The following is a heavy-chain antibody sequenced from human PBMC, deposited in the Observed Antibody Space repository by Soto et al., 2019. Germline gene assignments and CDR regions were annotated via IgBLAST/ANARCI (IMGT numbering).Heavy chain of an antibody. J-gene: IGHJ6*02. D-gene: IGHD6-19*01. CDR1: GFTFSSYG. CDR3: VKDGSSGWPYFDDMDA. CDR2: ILYDGSKK. Sequence: QVQLVESGGGVVQPGRSLRLSCAASGFTFSSYGMHWVRQAPGKGLEWVAVILYDGSKKYYADSVKGRFTISRDNSKNTRYLKRSSLRAEDTALYYCVKDGSSGWPYFDDMDAGGQGPTVTVSS. V-gene: IGHV3-30*18.